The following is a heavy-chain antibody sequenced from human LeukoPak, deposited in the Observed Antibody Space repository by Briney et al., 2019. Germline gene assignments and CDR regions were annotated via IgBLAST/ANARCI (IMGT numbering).Heavy chain of an antibody. D-gene: IGHD2-21*01. CDR1: GFTFYNYA. J-gene: IGHJ4*02. CDR3: AKSDCGTIGCEVLDY. Sequence: GGSLRLSCAGSGFTFYNYAMSWVRQAPGKGLEWGSAINSGGDATAYADSVRGRFTISRDNSKNTLSLQLNSLRADDTAIYYCAKSDCGTIGCEVLDYWGQGTLVTVSS. CDR2: INSGGDAT. V-gene: IGHV3-23*01.